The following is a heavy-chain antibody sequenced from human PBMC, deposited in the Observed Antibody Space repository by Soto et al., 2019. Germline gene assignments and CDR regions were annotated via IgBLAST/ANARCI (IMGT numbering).Heavy chain of an antibody. CDR2: IAAGNGNT. V-gene: IGHV1-3*01. D-gene: IGHD2-21*01. Sequence: QVQLVQSGAEVKNPGASVRISCKTSGYSFTGYGILWMRQAPGQGLEWLGWIAAGNGNTDFAQKFQGRVTVTRDTSATTAYRELTSLRSEDTAVYYCAKGSRMWTSASWGQGPRVPVSS. CDR1: GYSFTGYG. J-gene: IGHJ5*02. CDR3: AKGSRMWTSAS.